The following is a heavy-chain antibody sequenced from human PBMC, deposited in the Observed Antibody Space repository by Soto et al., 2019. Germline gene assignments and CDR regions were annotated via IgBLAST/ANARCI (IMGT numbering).Heavy chain of an antibody. D-gene: IGHD1-26*01. CDR3: ARDMLGADDY. CDR2: INPSGGST. Sequence: QVQLVQSGAEVKKPGASVKDSCKASGYTFTSYYMHWVRQAPGQGLEWMGIINPSGGSTCYAQKFEGRVTMTRDTSTSRAYMELSSLRSEDTAVYYCARDMLGADDYWGQGSLVTVSS. J-gene: IGHJ4*02. CDR1: GYTFTSYY. V-gene: IGHV1-46*03.